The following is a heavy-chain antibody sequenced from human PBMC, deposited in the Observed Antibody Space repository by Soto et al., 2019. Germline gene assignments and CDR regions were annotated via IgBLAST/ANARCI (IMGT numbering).Heavy chain of an antibody. J-gene: IGHJ4*02. Sequence: GASVKVSCKASGYTFTSYYVHWVRQAPGQGLEWMGIINPSGGSTSYAQKFQGRVTMTRDTSTSTVYMELSSLRSEDTAVYYCGRESDYYDSSGLTDYWGQGTLVTVSS. CDR3: GRESDYYDSSGLTDY. V-gene: IGHV1-46*01. D-gene: IGHD3-22*01. CDR1: GYTFTSYY. CDR2: INPSGGST.